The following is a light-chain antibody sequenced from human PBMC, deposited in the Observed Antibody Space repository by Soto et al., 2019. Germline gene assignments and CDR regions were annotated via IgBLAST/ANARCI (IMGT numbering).Light chain of an antibody. Sequence: DIQMTQSPSTLSASVGDRVTITCRASQRISVWLAWYQQKAGKAPNLLIYKASRLESGGTSWFSGSGSETEFTLTISGLQPGDSATYYCQQYNCFSPTFGQRTKVEVK. CDR2: KAS. J-gene: IGKJ1*01. CDR1: QRISVW. CDR3: QQYNCFSPT. V-gene: IGKV1-5*03.